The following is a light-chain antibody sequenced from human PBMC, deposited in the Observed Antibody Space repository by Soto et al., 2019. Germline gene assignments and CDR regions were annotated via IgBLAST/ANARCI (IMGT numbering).Light chain of an antibody. CDR3: QKYTNVPA. V-gene: IGKV3-20*01. Sequence: SPGERATLSCRASQSVTSSYLAWYQQRPGQAPRLLIYGASXXATGIPDRFSGSGSGTDFTLTISRLEPEDFAVYYCQKYTNVPAFGGGTKVEIK. J-gene: IGKJ4*01. CDR1: QSVTSSY. CDR2: GAS.